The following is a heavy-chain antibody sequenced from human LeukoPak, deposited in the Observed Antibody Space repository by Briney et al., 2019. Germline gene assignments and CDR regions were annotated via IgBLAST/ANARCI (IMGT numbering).Heavy chain of an antibody. CDR3: ITPLPYSAQ. J-gene: IGHJ4*02. V-gene: IGHV3-15*07. CDR2: TKPKTDGETT. CDR1: GFTFSNAY. Sequence: GGSLRLSCAASGFTFSNAYMNWVRQAPGKGLEWVGRTKPKTDGETTEYAAPVKDRFSISRDDSKSMMYLQMNSLKTEDTAVYYCITPLPYSAQGGQGTLVTVSS. D-gene: IGHD2-21*01.